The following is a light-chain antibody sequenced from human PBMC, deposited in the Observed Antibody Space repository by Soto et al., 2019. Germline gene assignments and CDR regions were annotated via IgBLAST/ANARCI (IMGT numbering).Light chain of an antibody. CDR3: SSYTSSRLAV. CDR1: SSDVGGYNY. J-gene: IGLJ2*01. CDR2: DVS. Sequence: QAASVSGSPGQSITISCTGTSSDVGGYNYVSWYQQHPGKAPKLMIYDVSNRPSGVSNRFSGSKSGNTASLTISGLQAEDEADYYCSSYTSSRLAVFGGGTKLTVL. V-gene: IGLV2-14*01.